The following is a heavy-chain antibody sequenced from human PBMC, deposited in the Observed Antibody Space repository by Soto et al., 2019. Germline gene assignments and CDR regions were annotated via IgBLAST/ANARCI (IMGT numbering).Heavy chain of an antibody. D-gene: IGHD6-13*01. Sequence: EVHLLESGGGLVHPGESLRLSCGASGFTFSSCVMTWVRQAPGKGLEWVSCITDSGTGTYYADSVKGRFTISRDNSKNTMYLQMNNLRGEDTGVYYCAKGLINGRWYAEDWGQGTLVTVSS. CDR2: ITDSGTGT. CDR3: AKGLINGRWYAED. V-gene: IGHV3-23*01. J-gene: IGHJ4*02. CDR1: GFTFSSCV.